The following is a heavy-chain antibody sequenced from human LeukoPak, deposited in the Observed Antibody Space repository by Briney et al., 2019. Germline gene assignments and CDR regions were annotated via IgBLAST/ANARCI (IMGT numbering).Heavy chain of an antibody. CDR2: ISGSGGSA. V-gene: IGHV3-23*01. CDR3: AREVAATGRYFEY. D-gene: IGHD5-12*01. CDR1: GFIFSSYV. Sequence: GGSLRLSCAASGFIFSSYVMSWVRQAPGKGLEWVSIISGSGGSANHADSVKGRFTISRDNAKNTLFLQMSSLRAEDTALYFCAREVAATGRYFEYWGQGTLVTVSS. J-gene: IGHJ4*02.